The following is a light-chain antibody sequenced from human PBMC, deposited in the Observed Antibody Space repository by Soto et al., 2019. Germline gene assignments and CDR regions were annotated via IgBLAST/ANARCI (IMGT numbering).Light chain of an antibody. V-gene: IGKV3-15*01. J-gene: IGKJ1*01. CDR2: GAS. Sequence: EIVMTQSPATLSVSPGDRATLSCWASQSVSSNLAWYQQRPGQAPRLLIYGASTRATGIPARFSGSGSGTEFTLTISSLEPENFAVYYCQQSHNWPRTFGQGTKVDI. CDR3: QQSHNWPRT. CDR1: QSVSSN.